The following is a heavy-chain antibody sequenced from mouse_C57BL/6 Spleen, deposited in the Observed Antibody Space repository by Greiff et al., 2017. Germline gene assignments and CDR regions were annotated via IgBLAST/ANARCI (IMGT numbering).Heavy chain of an antibody. CDR2: ISDGGSYT. J-gene: IGHJ3*01. CDR1: GFTFSSYA. CDR3: AREDDSNYPWFAY. D-gene: IGHD2-5*01. V-gene: IGHV5-4*01. Sequence: EVKLVESGGGLVKPGGSLKLSCAASGFTFSSYAMSWVRQTPEKRLEWVATISDGGSYTYYPDNVKGRFTISRDNAKNNLYLQMSHLKSEDAAMYYCAREDDSNYPWFAYWGQGTLVTVSA.